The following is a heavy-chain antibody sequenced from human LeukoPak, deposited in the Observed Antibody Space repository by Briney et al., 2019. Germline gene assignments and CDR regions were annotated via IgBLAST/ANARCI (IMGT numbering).Heavy chain of an antibody. D-gene: IGHD3-10*01. J-gene: IGHJ4*02. CDR3: AKSDCASDGCKLLNY. CDR2: ISGSGDAT. CDR1: GFMFSQHT. V-gene: IGHV3-23*01. Sequence: GGSMRLSCAVSGFMFSQHTMSWVREAPGKRLEWVSSISGSGDATRYADSVMGRFTISRDNAKNTLSLQMNSLRAEDTAVYYCAKSDCASDGCKLLNYWGQGTLVTASS.